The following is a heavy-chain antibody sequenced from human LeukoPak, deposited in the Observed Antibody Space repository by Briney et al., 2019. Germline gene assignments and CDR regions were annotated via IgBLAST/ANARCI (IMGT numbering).Heavy chain of an antibody. CDR2: IYTSGST. Sequence: SETLSLTCTVSGGSISSYYWSWIRQPPGKGLEWIGYIYTSGSTNYNPSLKSRVTISVDTSKNQFSLKLSSVTAADTAVYYCARHIAAAFDAFDTWGQGTMVTVSS. CDR1: GGSISSYY. D-gene: IGHD6-13*01. CDR3: ARHIAAAFDAFDT. J-gene: IGHJ3*02. V-gene: IGHV4-4*09.